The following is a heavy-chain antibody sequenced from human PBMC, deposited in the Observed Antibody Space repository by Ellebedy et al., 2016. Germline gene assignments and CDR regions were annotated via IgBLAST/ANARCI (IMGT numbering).Heavy chain of an antibody. CDR2: ITSRGDYI. CDR1: GFTFSGYT. V-gene: IGHV3-21*04. Sequence: GGSLRLSXAASGFTFSGYTMNWVRQAPGKGLEWFSSITSRGDYIYYADSVRGRFTVSRDNSKYILYLHMKNLRADDTAVYYCRPGHYANLWGHGTLVTVSS. J-gene: IGHJ5*02. D-gene: IGHD4-17*01. CDR3: RPGHYANL.